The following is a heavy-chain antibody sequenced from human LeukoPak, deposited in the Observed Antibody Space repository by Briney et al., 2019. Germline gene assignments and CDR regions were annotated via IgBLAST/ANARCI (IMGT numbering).Heavy chain of an antibody. D-gene: IGHD3-22*01. CDR1: GYTFTSYG. CDR3: ARLAEYYYDSSGYYYYFDY. V-gene: IGHV1-18*01. CDR2: ISAYNGNT. J-gene: IGHJ4*02. Sequence: ASVKVSCKASGYTFTSYGISWVRQAPGQGLEWVGWISAYNGNTNYAQKLQGRFTMTTHTSTRTAYMELRSLRSDDTAVYYCARLAEYYYDSSGYYYYFDYWGQGTLVTVSS.